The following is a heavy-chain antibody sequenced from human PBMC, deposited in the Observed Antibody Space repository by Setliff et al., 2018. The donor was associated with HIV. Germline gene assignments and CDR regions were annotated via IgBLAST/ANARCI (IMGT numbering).Heavy chain of an antibody. D-gene: IGHD3-22*01. V-gene: IGHV3-23*01. Sequence: PGGSLRLSCAASGFTFRNYNFNWVRQAPGEGLEWVSAILSTGERTFYADSVKGRFTISRDNSKNTVYLQMNSLRAEDTAEYYCVKELAASGLGYFDSWGRGILVTVSS. CDR1: GFTFRNYN. CDR2: ILSTGERT. J-gene: IGHJ4*02. CDR3: VKELAASGLGYFDS.